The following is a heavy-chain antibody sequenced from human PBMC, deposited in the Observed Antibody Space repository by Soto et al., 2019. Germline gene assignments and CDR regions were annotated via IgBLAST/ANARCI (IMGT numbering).Heavy chain of an antibody. D-gene: IGHD2-2*01. CDR1: GYTFTSYG. V-gene: IGHV1-18*01. CDR3: ALSLGCSSTSRYDY. Sequence: AAVKVSCKASGYTFTSYGISWVRQAPGQGLEWMGWISAYNGNTNYAQKLQGRVTMTTDTSTSTAYMELRSLRSDDTAVYYCALSLGCSSTSRYDYWGQGTLVTVSS. CDR2: ISAYNGNT. J-gene: IGHJ4*02.